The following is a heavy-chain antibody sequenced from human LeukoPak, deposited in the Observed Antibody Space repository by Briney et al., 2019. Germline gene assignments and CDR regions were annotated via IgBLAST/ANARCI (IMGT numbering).Heavy chain of an antibody. Sequence: GGSLRLSCAASGFTFSSYWMHWVRQAPGKGLVWVSRIKSDGSRTTYADSVRGRLTISRDNAKNTLSLQMNSLRAEDTAVYYCAREGSTTIYMDVWGKGTTVTVSS. J-gene: IGHJ6*03. CDR3: AREGSTTIYMDV. CDR1: GFTFSSYW. V-gene: IGHV3-74*01. CDR2: IKSDGSRT. D-gene: IGHD4-11*01.